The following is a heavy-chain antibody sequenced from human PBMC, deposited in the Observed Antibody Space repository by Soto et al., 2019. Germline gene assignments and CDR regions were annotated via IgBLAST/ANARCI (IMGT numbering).Heavy chain of an antibody. CDR1: GFTFSSYG. CDR3: AKVVPAARDSNWFDP. D-gene: IGHD2-2*01. Sequence: QVQLVESGGGVVQPGRSLRLSCAASGFTFSSYGMHWVRQAPGKGLEWVAVISYDGSNKYYADSVKGRFTISRDNSKNTLYLQMNSRRDEDTAVYYCAKVVPAARDSNWFDPWGQGTLVTVSS. J-gene: IGHJ5*02. V-gene: IGHV3-30*18. CDR2: ISYDGSNK.